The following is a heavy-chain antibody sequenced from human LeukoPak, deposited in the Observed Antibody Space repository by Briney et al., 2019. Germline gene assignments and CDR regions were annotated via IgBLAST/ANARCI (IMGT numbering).Heavy chain of an antibody. V-gene: IGHV3-7*01. CDR1: GFTFSSFW. CDR2: IKQDGSEK. CDR3: ARDPASIAAADSDY. D-gene: IGHD6-13*01. J-gene: IGHJ4*02. Sequence: PGGSLRLSCAASGFTFSSFWMSWVRQPPGKGLEWVANIKQDGSEKYYVDSVKGRFTISRDNAKNSLFLQMNSLRAEDTALYYCARDPASIAAADSDYWGQGTLVTVSS.